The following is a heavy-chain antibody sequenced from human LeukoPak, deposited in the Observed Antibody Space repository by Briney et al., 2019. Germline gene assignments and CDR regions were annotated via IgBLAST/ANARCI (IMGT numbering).Heavy chain of an antibody. V-gene: IGHV3-74*01. Sequence: GGSLRLSCAASGFTFSSYWMHWVRQPPGKGLVWVSRINSDGSSTSYADSVKGRFTISRGNAKNTLYLQMNSLRAEDTAVYYCAREVVVVAATNSFDIWGQGTMVTVSS. CDR3: AREVVVVAATNSFDI. D-gene: IGHD2-15*01. J-gene: IGHJ3*02. CDR2: INSDGSST. CDR1: GFTFSSYW.